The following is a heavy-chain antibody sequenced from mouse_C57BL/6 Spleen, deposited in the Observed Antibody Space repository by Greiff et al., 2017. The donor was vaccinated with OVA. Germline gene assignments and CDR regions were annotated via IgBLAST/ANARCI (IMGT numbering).Heavy chain of an antibody. CDR3: TKYYYGSSYYFDY. V-gene: IGHV1-5*01. CDR1: GYTFTSYW. J-gene: IGHJ2*01. Sequence: EVMLVESGTVLARPGASVKMSCKTSGYTFTSYWMHWVKQRPGQGLEWIGAIYPGNSDTSYNQKLKGKAKLTAVTSASTAYMELSSLTNEDSAVSYCTKYYYGSSYYFDYWGQGTTLTVSS. CDR2: IYPGNSDT. D-gene: IGHD1-1*01.